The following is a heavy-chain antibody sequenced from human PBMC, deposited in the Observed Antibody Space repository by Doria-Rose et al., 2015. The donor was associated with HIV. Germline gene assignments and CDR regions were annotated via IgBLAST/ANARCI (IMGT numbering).Heavy chain of an antibody. CDR3: ARIKSSRWYHKYYFDF. CDR1: GVSLSSPGMG. CDR2: IFSDGER. J-gene: IGHJ4*02. Sequence: QESGPVLVKPTETLTLTCTVSGVSLSSPGMGVSWIRQPPGKALEWLAYIFSDGERSYKTSLKSRLTISRGTSKSQVVLTMTDMDPVDTATYYCARIKSSRWYHKYYFDFWGQGTLVIVSA. V-gene: IGHV2-26*01. D-gene: IGHD6-13*01.